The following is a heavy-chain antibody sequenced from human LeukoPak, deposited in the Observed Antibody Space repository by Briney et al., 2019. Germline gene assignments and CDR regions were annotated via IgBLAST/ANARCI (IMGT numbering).Heavy chain of an antibody. V-gene: IGHV4-30-4*01. CDR1: GGSISSGEYF. Sequence: PSQTLSLTCTVSGGSISSGEYFWSWIRQPPGKGREWIGYIYYSGSTYYNPSLKSRLTISVDTSKNQFSLKLISVTAADAPVYYCARLFSGSYFRRYYFDYGGQEPWSPSPQ. CDR2: IYYSGST. D-gene: IGHD1-26*01. CDR3: ARLFSGSYFRRYYFDY. J-gene: IGHJ4*01.